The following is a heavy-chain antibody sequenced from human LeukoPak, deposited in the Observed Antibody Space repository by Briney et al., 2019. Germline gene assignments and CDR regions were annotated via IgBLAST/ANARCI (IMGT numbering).Heavy chain of an antibody. V-gene: IGHV4-59*01. J-gene: IGHJ4*02. CDR2: IYYSGST. D-gene: IGHD3-16*01. CDR3: ARTSHDYISFFDY. CDR1: GGSISSYY. Sequence: SETLSLTCTVSGGSISSYYWSWIRQPPGKGLEWIGYIYYSGSTNYNPSLKSRVTISVDTSKNQFSLKLSSVTAADTAVYYCARTSHDYISFFDYWGQGTLVTVSS.